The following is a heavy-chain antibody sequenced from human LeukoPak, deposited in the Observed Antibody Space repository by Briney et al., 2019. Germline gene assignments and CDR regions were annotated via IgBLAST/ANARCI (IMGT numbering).Heavy chain of an antibody. D-gene: IGHD3-10*01. J-gene: IGHJ5*02. Sequence: GASVKVSCKASGYTFTGYYMHWVRQAPGQGLEWMGWINPNSGGTNYAQKFQGRVTMTRDTSISTAYMELSRLRSDDTAVYYCARCRITMVRGVISDGPRSNWWFDPWGQGTLVTVSS. CDR3: ARCRITMVRGVISDGPRSNWWFDP. CDR1: GYTFTGYY. CDR2: INPNSGGT. V-gene: IGHV1-2*02.